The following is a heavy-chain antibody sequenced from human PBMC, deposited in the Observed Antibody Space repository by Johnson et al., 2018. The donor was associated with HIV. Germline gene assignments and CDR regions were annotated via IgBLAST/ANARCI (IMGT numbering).Heavy chain of an antibody. CDR2: ISYDGSNK. J-gene: IGHJ3*02. Sequence: QVQLVESGGGLVQPGGSLRLSCVVSGFTFSDYYMDWVRQAPGKGLEWVAVISYDGSNKYYADSVKGRFTISRDNSKNTLYLQMNSLRAEDTAVYYCAKDRTGFDAFDIWGQGTMVTVSS. V-gene: IGHV3-30*18. CDR1: GFTFSDYY. CDR3: AKDRTGFDAFDI. D-gene: IGHD1-1*01.